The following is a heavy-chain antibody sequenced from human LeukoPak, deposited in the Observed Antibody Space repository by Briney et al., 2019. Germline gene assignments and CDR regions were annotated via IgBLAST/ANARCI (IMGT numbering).Heavy chain of an antibody. D-gene: IGHD6-13*01. Sequence: GGSLRLSCAASGFTFSSYAMRWVRQAPGKGLEFLSNINQDGSVKNYVDSVKGRFTISRDNAKNSLYLQMDSLGVDDTAVYYCARDPAYSSFDYWGQGALVIVSS. J-gene: IGHJ4*02. CDR1: GFTFSSYA. CDR2: INQDGSVK. CDR3: ARDPAYSSFDY. V-gene: IGHV3-7*01.